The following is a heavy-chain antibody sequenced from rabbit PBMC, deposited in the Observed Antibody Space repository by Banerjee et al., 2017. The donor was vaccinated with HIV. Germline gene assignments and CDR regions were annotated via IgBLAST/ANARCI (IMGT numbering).Heavy chain of an antibody. CDR3: ARMDVSGSGCFGL. CDR2: ISIGDGMT. D-gene: IGHD1-1*01. Sequence: QEQLEESGGDLVKPEGSLTLTCTASGFSFSNGYVMCWVRQAPGKGLEWIGCISIGDGMTVYASWAKGRFTISKTSSTTVTLQMTSLTAADTATYFCARMDVSGSGCFGLWGPGTLVTVS. CDR1: GFSFSNGYV. J-gene: IGHJ6*01. V-gene: IGHV1S45*01.